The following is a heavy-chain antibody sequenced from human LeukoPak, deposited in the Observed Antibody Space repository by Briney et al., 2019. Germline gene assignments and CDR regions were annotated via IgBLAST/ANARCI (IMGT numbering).Heavy chain of an antibody. J-gene: IGHJ4*02. V-gene: IGHV4-34*01. CDR1: GFTFSSYS. Sequence: PGGSLRLSCAASGFTFSSYSMNWVRQAPGKGLEWIGEINHSGSTNYNPSLKSRVTISVDTSKNQFSLKLSSVTAADTAVYYCARGSPLRGWGQGTLVTVSS. CDR3: ARGSPLRG. CDR2: INHSGST.